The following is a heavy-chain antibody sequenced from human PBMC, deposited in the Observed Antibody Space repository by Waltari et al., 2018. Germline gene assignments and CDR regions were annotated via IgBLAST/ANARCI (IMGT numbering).Heavy chain of an antibody. J-gene: IGHJ3*02. V-gene: IGHV1-2*02. CDR1: GYTFTGYY. CDR3: ASTYCGGDCYLLIDAFDI. D-gene: IGHD2-21*02. Sequence: QVQLVQSGAEVKKPGASVKVSCKASGYTFTGYYMHWVRPAPGQGLEWMGWTNPNSGGTNYAQKFQGRVTMTRDTSISTAYMELSRLRSDDTAVYYCASTYCGGDCYLLIDAFDIWGQGTMVTVSS. CDR2: TNPNSGGT.